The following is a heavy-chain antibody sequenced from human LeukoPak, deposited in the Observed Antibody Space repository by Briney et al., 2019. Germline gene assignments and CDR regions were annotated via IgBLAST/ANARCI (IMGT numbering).Heavy chain of an antibody. J-gene: IGHJ4*02. Sequence: SETLPLTCTVSGGSISNVNYYWGWIRQPPGKGLEWIGTIYYSGTTYYNLSLKSRFTIFVDTSKNQFSLQPSSVTAADTAVYYCARDYGGNLDYWGQGTLVTVSS. CDR3: ARDYGGNLDY. CDR2: IYYSGTT. V-gene: IGHV4-39*07. CDR1: GGSISNVNYY. D-gene: IGHD4-23*01.